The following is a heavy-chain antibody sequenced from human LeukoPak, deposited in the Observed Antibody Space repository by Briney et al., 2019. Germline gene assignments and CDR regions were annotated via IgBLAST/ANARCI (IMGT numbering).Heavy chain of an antibody. CDR3: ARGREYYDFWSGYYISWYFDY. CDR2: INHSGST. J-gene: IGHJ4*02. D-gene: IGHD3-3*01. Sequence: SETLSLTCAVYGGSFSGYYWSWIRQPPGKGLEWIGEINHSGSTNYNPSLKSRVTISVDTSKNQFPLKLSSVTAADTAVYYCARGREYYDFWSGYYISWYFDYWGQGTLVTVSS. CDR1: GGSFSGYY. V-gene: IGHV4-34*01.